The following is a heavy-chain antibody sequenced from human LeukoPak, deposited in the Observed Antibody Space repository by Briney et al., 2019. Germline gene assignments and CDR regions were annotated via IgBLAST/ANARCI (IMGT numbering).Heavy chain of an antibody. V-gene: IGHV3-21*04. CDR3: AKVKAKWELPEGGRYYFDY. Sequence: GGSLRLSCAASGFSFSVSGMNWVRQAPGKGLEWVSYISSSSSNINYADSVRGRFTISRDNAKNSLYLQMNSLRAEDTAVYYCAKVKAKWELPEGGRYYFDYWGQGTLVTVSS. J-gene: IGHJ4*02. CDR2: ISSSSSNI. D-gene: IGHD1-26*01. CDR1: GFSFSVSG.